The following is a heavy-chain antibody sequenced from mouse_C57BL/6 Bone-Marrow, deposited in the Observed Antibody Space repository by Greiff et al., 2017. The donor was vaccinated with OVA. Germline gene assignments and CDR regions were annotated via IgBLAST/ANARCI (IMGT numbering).Heavy chain of an antibody. CDR2: ISDGGSYT. D-gene: IGHD4-1*01. J-gene: IGHJ2*01. Sequence: DVKLVESGGGLVKPGGSLKLSCAASGFTFSSYAMSWVRQTPEKRLEWVATISDGGSYTYYPDNVKGRFTISRDNAKNNLYLQMSHLKSEDTAMYYCARGGLGWDDYWGQGTTLTVSS. CDR1: GFTFSSYA. CDR3: ARGGLGWDDY. V-gene: IGHV5-4*03.